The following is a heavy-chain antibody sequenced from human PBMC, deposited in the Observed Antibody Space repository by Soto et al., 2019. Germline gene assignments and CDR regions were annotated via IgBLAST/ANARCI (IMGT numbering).Heavy chain of an antibody. D-gene: IGHD4-4*01. J-gene: IGHJ1*01. CDR2: ISGTSDMT. CDR3: AKYRRGATTVTSIN. V-gene: IGHV3-23*01. Sequence: EVQLLESGGDLVEPGGSLRLSCVGSGFTFSSYPMNWVRQAPGKGLEWVSAISGTSDMTYYANSVTGRFTISRDNSKNTLYLQVSSLRVEDTAIYYCAKYRRGATTVTSINWGRGTLVTVSS. CDR1: GFTFSSYP.